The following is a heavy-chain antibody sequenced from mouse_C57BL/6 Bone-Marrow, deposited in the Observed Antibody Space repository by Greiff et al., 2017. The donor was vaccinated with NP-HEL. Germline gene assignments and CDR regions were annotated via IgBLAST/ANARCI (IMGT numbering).Heavy chain of an antibody. CDR1: GYTFTNYW. D-gene: IGHD2-3*01. J-gene: IGHJ3*01. Sequence: VQLQQSGAELVRPGTSVKMSCKASGYTFTNYWIGWAKQRPGHGLEWIGDIYPGGGYTNYNEKFKGKATLTADNASSTAYMQFSSLTSEDSAIYYCARGADDGYYAPFAYWGQGTLVTVSA. V-gene: IGHV1-63*01. CDR3: ARGADDGYYAPFAY. CDR2: IYPGGGYT.